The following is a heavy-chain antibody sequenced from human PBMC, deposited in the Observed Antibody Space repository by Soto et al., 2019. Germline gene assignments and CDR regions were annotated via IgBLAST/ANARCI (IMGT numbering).Heavy chain of an antibody. J-gene: IGHJ6*02. D-gene: IGHD6-19*01. CDR2: ISYDGSNK. CDR3: ARGIAVAVGMDV. Sequence: VGSLRLSCAASGFTFSSYAMHWVRQAPGKGLEWVAVISYDGSNKYYADSVKGRFTISRDNSKNTLYLQMNSLRAEDTAVYYCARGIAVAVGMDVWGQGTTVTAP. V-gene: IGHV3-30-3*01. CDR1: GFTFSSYA.